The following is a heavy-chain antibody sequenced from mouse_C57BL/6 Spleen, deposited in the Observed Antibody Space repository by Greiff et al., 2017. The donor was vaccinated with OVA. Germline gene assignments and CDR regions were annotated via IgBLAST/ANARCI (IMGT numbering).Heavy chain of an antibody. D-gene: IGHD1-1*01. CDR3: ARDGGSSYFDY. CDR2: IYPGDGDT. CDR1: GYAFSSSW. J-gene: IGHJ2*01. Sequence: VQLQESGPELVKPGASVKISCKASGYAFSSSWMNWVKQRPGKGLEWIGRIYPGDGDTNYNGKFKGKATLTADKSSSTAYMQLSSLTSEDSAVYFCARDGGSSYFDYWGQGTTLTVSS. V-gene: IGHV1-82*01.